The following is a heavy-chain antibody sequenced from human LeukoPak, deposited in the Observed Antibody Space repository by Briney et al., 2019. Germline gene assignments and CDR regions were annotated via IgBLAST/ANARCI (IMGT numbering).Heavy chain of an antibody. J-gene: IGHJ6*04. D-gene: IGHD6-19*01. CDR2: IRSKAYGGTT. V-gene: IGHV3-49*04. Sequence: GGSLRLSCTASGFTSGDYAMSWVRQAPGKGLEWVGFIRSKAYGGTTEYAASVKGRFTISRDDSKSIAYLQMNSLKTENTAVYYCTSSGWYPYWGKGTTVTISS. CDR3: TSSGWYPY. CDR1: GFTSGDYA.